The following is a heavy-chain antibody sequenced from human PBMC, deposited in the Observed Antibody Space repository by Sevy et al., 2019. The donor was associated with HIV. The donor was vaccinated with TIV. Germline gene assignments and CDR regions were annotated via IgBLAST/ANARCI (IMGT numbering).Heavy chain of an antibody. Sequence: GGSLRLSCAASGFTFKSYLMSWVRQAPGKGLEWVANIKQDGSEKYYVDSVKGRFTISRDNAENSLYLQINSLRVEDTAVYYFARVGWVNAWYFDLWGRGTLVTVSS. D-gene: IGHD3-16*01. CDR3: ARVGWVNAWYFDL. J-gene: IGHJ2*01. V-gene: IGHV3-7*01. CDR1: GFTFKSYL. CDR2: IKQDGSEK.